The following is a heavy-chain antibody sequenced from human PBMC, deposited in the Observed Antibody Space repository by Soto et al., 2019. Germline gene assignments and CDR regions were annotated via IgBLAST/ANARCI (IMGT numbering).Heavy chain of an antibody. CDR3: ATAGSYDQHV. CDR2: INSDGTTT. V-gene: IGHV3-74*01. D-gene: IGHD5-18*01. Sequence: PGGSLRLSCAASGFTFSNTWMHWVRQAPGKGLVWVSHINSDGTTTTYADSVKGRFTISRDNAKNTVHLQMNSLRAEDTAVYYCATAGSYDQHVWGQGTTVTVSS. J-gene: IGHJ6*02. CDR1: GFTFSNTW.